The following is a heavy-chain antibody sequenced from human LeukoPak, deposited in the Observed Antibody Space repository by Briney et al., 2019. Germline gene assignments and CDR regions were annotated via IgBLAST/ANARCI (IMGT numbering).Heavy chain of an antibody. CDR2: IHSSGNYI. CDR1: ASGDDFTSHS. Sequence: NPGGSLRLSCRASASGDDFTSHSMNWVRQAPGKGLEWISYIHSSGNYIFDAASVKGRFTVSRDNARNSLYLQMNSLRVEDTAMYYCAREWNSRATFDCWGQGTLVTVSS. J-gene: IGHJ4*02. V-gene: IGHV3-21*05. D-gene: IGHD1-1*01. CDR3: AREWNSRATFDC.